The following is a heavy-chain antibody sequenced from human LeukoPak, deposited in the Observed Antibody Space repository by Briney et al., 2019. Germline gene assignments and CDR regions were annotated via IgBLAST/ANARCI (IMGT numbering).Heavy chain of an antibody. V-gene: IGHV3-33*01. CDR3: ARDREYLPDY. D-gene: IGHD2-2*01. Sequence: GRSLRLSCAASGFTFSSYGMHWVRQAPGKGLEWVAVIWYDGSNKYYADSVKDRFTISRDNSKNTLYLQMNSLRAEDTAVYYCARDREYLPDYWGQGTLVTVSS. J-gene: IGHJ4*02. CDR1: GFTFSSYG. CDR2: IWYDGSNK.